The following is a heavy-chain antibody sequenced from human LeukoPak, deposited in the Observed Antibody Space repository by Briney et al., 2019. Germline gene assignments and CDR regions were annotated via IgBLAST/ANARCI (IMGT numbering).Heavy chain of an antibody. J-gene: IGHJ4*02. CDR3: AKDSRYYWDY. CDR2: IWYDGSNK. Sequence: GGSLRLSCAASGFTFSSYGMHWVRQAPGKGLEWVAVIWYDGSNKYYADSVKGRFTIPRDNSKNTLYLQMNSLRAEDTAVYYCAKDSRYYWDYWGQGTLVTVSS. CDR1: GFTFSSYG. V-gene: IGHV3-33*06. D-gene: IGHD3-22*01.